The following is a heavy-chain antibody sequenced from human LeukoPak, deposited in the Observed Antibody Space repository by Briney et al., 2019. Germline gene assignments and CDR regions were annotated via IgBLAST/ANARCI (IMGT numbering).Heavy chain of an antibody. CDR3: ARDRVTMVRGVNYYFDY. V-gene: IGHV3-7*05. Sequence: GGSLRLSCTASGFTFGDYAMSWVRQAPGKGLEWVANIKQDGSEKYYVDSVKGRFTISRDNAKNSLYLLMNSLRAEDTAVYYCARDRVTMVRGVNYYFDYWGQGTLVTVSS. CDR2: IKQDGSEK. CDR1: GFTFGDYA. D-gene: IGHD3-10*01. J-gene: IGHJ4*02.